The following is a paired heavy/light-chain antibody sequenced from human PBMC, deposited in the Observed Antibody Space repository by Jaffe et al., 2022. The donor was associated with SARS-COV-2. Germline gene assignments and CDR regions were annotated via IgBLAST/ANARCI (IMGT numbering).Light chain of an antibody. CDR1: SDDVGANNY. CDR3: SSYAIRSTSYV. CDR2: DVS. Sequence: QSALTQPASVSGSPGQSITISCTGTSDDVGANNYVAWYQQYPGKAPKLIIYDVSNRPSGVSDRFSGSKSGNTASLTISGLQTEDEADYYCSSYAIRSTSYVFATGTKVTVL. V-gene: IGLV2-14*01. J-gene: IGLJ1*01.
Heavy chain of an antibody. CDR3: AGMPIFGNGRSWYYFDP. Sequence: QVQLQGSGPGLVKPSETLSLTCTVSGDSISSYHWSWVRQSPEKGLEWIGYVSYSGRTKYTSSLKTRLTMSIDTSKNQFSLRLSSVTAADTAVYYCAGMPIFGNGRSWYYFDPWGQGTLVTVSS. CDR2: VSYSGRT. V-gene: IGHV4-59*01. J-gene: IGHJ5*02. D-gene: IGHD1-7*01. CDR1: GDSISSYH.